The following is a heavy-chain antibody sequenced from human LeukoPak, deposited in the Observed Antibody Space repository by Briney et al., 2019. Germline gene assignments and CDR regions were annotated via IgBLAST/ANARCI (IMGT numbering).Heavy chain of an antibody. CDR1: GGTFSSYA. Sequence: SVKVSCKASGGTFSSYAISWVRQAPGQGLEWMGGIIPIFGTANYAQKFRGRVTIATDESTSTAYMELSSLRSEDTAVYYCARVGATYYYDSSGYYFDYWGQGTLVTVSS. D-gene: IGHD3-22*01. CDR2: IIPIFGTA. V-gene: IGHV1-69*05. CDR3: ARVGATYYYDSSGYYFDY. J-gene: IGHJ4*02.